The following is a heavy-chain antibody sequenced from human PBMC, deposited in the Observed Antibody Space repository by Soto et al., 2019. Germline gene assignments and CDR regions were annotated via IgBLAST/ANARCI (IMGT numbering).Heavy chain of an antibody. Sequence: SETLSLTCTVSGGSISSRGYYWGWIRQPPGKGLEWIGSIYYSGSTYYNPSLKSRATISVDTSKNQFSLKLSSVTAADTAVYYCARLVVATIDHYYWGQGTLVTVSS. V-gene: IGHV4-39*01. D-gene: IGHD5-12*01. CDR3: ARLVVATIDHYY. CDR1: GGSISSRGYY. CDR2: IYYSGST. J-gene: IGHJ4*01.